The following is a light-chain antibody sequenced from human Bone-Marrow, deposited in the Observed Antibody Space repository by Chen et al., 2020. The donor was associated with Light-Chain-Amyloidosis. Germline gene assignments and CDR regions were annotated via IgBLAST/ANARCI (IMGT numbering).Light chain of an antibody. J-gene: IGLJ1*01. V-gene: IGLV2-14*01. Sequence: QSALTQPASLSGSPGQSITIPCTGTSSDVGGDNYVSWYQQHPDKAPKLMIYEVTNRPSWVPDRFSGSKSDNTASLTISGLQTEDEADYFCSSYTITNTLVFGSGTRVTVL. CDR2: EVT. CDR1: SSDVGGDNY. CDR3: SSYTITNTLV.